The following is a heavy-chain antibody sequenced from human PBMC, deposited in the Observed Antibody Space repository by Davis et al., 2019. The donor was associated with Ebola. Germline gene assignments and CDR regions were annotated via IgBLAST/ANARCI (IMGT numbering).Heavy chain of an antibody. V-gene: IGHV1-69*10. D-gene: IGHD2-2*02. CDR1: GGTFSRYP. Sequence: SVKVSCKASGGTFSRYPISWVRQAPGQGLEWMGGIIPILGISNYAQKFQGRVTITADESTSTAYMELSSLRSEDTAVYYCARDLGYCSSTSCYKRPPDVWGKGTTVTVSS. CDR3: ARDLGYCSSTSCYKRPPDV. CDR2: IIPILGIS. J-gene: IGHJ6*04.